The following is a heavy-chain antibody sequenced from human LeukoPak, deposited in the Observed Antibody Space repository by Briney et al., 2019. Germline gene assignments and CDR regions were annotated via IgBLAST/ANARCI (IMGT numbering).Heavy chain of an antibody. CDR2: ISYDGSNK. J-gene: IGHJ4*02. CDR3: ARLRSYFDY. V-gene: IGHV3-30*04. D-gene: IGHD4-17*01. CDR1: GFTFSSYA. Sequence: GGSLRLSCAASGFTFSSYAMHWVRQAPGKGLEWVAVISYDGSNKYYADSVEGRFTISRDNSKNTLYLQMNSLRAEDTAVYYCARLRSYFDYCGQGTPVTVSS.